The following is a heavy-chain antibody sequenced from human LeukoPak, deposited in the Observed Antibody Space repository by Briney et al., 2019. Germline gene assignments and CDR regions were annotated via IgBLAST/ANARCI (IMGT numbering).Heavy chain of an antibody. V-gene: IGHV1-2*02. CDR2: INPNSGAT. CDR1: GYALTGYY. Sequence: ASVKVSCKASGYALTGYYMHWLRQSPGQGLEWMGWINPNSGATDYSQKFRGRVTLTRDTSINTAYLEVTRLTSDGTAVYYCARGPPFDPWGQGTLVTVSS. J-gene: IGHJ5*02. CDR3: ARGPPFDP.